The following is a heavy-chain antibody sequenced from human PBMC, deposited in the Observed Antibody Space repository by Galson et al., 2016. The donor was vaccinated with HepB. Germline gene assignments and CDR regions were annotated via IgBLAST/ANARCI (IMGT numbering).Heavy chain of an antibody. CDR2: ISSSGDTI. J-gene: IGHJ4*02. V-gene: IGHV3-11*04. D-gene: IGHD2-15*01. CDR1: GFTFTTFY. CDR3: ARMCSGGSCYSY. Sequence: SLRLSCAASGFTFTTFYMSWIRQAPGKGLEWISYISSSGDTIYYADSVKGRFTISRDNAKNSLYLQMNSLRAEDTAVYYCARMCSGGSCYSYWGQGTLVTVSS.